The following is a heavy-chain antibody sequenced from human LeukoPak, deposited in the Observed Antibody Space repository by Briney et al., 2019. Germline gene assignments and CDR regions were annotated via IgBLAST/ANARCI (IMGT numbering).Heavy chain of an antibody. CDR3: ARDDSSVDYYYGMDV. Sequence: SETLSLTCTVSGGSISNYYWSWIRQPAGKGLEWIGRIYSRGTTNYNPSLKSRVTMSVDTSKNQFSLKLSSVTAADTAVYYCARDDSSVDYYYGMDVWGQGTTVTVSS. D-gene: IGHD2-21*01. V-gene: IGHV4-4*07. J-gene: IGHJ6*02. CDR2: IYSRGTT. CDR1: GGSISNYY.